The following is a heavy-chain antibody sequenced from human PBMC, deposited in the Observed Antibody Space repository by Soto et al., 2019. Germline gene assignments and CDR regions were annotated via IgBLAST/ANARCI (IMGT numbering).Heavy chain of an antibody. J-gene: IGHJ4*02. CDR1: GYTFTSYG. V-gene: IGHV1-18*01. CDR2: ISAYNGNT. Sequence: QVQLVQSGAEVKKPRASVKVSCKASGYTFTSYGISWVRQAPGQGLEWMGWISAYNGNTNYAQKLQGRVTMTTDTSTSTAYMELRRLRSDDTAVYYCARESATLRGHDYGAYSPLGYWGQGTLVTVSS. D-gene: IGHD4-17*01. CDR3: ARESATLRGHDYGAYSPLGY.